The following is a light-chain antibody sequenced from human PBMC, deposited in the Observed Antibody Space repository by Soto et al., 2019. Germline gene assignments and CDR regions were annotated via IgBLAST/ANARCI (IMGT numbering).Light chain of an antibody. CDR1: QSVSSSY. Sequence: EIVLTQSPGTLSLSPGERATLSCRASQSVSSSYLAWYQQKPGQAPRLLIYGASSRATGIPDSFSGSRSGTDFTPTISRLEPEDFAVYFCQQYGNSPPPTFGQRTKVDIK. J-gene: IGKJ2*01. CDR3: QQYGNSPPPT. CDR2: GAS. V-gene: IGKV3-20*01.